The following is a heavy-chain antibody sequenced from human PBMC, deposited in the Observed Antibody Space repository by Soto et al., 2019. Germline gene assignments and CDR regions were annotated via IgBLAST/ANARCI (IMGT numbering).Heavy chain of an antibody. J-gene: IGHJ4*02. CDR3: AKDSVISMIVVGPDHLFDY. Sequence: GGSLRLSCAASGFTFSSYAMSWVRQAPGKGLEWVSAISGSGGSTYYADSVKGRFTISRDNSKNTLYLQMNSLRAEDTAVYYCAKDSVISMIVVGPDHLFDYRGQGTLVTVSS. D-gene: IGHD3-22*01. CDR2: ISGSGGST. CDR1: GFTFSSYA. V-gene: IGHV3-23*01.